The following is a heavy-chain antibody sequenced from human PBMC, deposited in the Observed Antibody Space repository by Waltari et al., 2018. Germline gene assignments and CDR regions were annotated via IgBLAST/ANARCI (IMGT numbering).Heavy chain of an antibody. Sequence: QVQLQQWGAGLLKPSETLSLTCGYYGESFNNYYWIWVRQPPGKGLEWVGETDHRGATKYNPSRASRVTISLDTSKSQVSLDLRSVIAADAAMYYCARHRRGSNGIDYWGQGTLVTVSS. J-gene: IGHJ4*02. CDR2: TDHRGAT. CDR1: GESFNNYY. CDR3: ARHRRGSNGIDY. V-gene: IGHV4-34*01. D-gene: IGHD7-27*01.